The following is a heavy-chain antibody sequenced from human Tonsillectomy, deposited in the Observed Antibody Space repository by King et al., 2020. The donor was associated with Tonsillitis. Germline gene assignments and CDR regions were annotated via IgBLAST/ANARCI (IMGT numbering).Heavy chain of an antibody. CDR2: ISYDGSNK. CDR1: GFTFSSYA. V-gene: IGHV3-30-3*01. D-gene: IGHD2-2*01. Sequence: VQLVESGGGVVQPGRSLRLSCAASGFTFSSYAMHWVRQAPGKGLEWVAVISYDGSNKYYADSVKGRFTISRDNSKNTLYLQMNSLRAEDTAVYYCARGYLGYCNSTSLHSELYFDPWGPGHLGTVSS. CDR3: ARGYLGYCNSTSLHSELYFDP. J-gene: IGHJ2*01.